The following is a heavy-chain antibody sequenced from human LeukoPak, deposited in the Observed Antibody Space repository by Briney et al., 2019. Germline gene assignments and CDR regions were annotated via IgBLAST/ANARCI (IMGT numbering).Heavy chain of an antibody. CDR2: VSYDERNK. V-gene: IGHV3-30*04. CDR1: GFSFSDSA. Sequence: GGSLRLSCVASGFSFSDSAMYWVRQAPGEGLEWVAVVSYDERNKYYAESVKGRFTISRDNSKNTVYLEMRSLRPEDTAVYYCAKDPVDSHRGDPWGQGTLVTVSS. CDR3: AKDPVDSHRGDP. D-gene: IGHD2-21*01. J-gene: IGHJ5*02.